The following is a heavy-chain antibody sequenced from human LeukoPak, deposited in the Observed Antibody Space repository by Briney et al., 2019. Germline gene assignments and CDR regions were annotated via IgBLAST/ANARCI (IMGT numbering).Heavy chain of an antibody. D-gene: IGHD6-13*01. V-gene: IGHV4-34*01. CDR3: ARHVRQQQLVRWYYYYMDV. Sequence: SETLSLTCTVSGGSISSYYWSWIRQPPGKGLEWIGEINHSGSTNYNPSLKSRVTISVDTSKNQFSLKLSSVTAADTAVYYCARHVRQQQLVRWYYYYMDVWGKGTTVTISS. CDR2: INHSGST. J-gene: IGHJ6*03. CDR1: GGSISSYY.